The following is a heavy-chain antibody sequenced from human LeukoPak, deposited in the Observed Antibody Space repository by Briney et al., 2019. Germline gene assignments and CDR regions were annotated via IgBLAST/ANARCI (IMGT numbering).Heavy chain of an antibody. J-gene: IGHJ6*04. Sequence: QAPSLPFSISGDSVSSNCAAWYWIRQPASRVLEWLGRTYYRSKWYNDYAVSVKSRITINPDTSKNQFSLQLNSVTPEDTGVYYGARASGHYDMDVWGKGTTVTVSS. V-gene: IGHV6-1*01. CDR3: ARASGHYDMDV. CDR2: TYYRSKWYN. CDR1: GDSVSSNCAA. D-gene: IGHD6-25*01.